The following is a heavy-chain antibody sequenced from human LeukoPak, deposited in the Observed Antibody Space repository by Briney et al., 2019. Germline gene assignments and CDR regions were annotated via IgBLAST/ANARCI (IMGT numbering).Heavy chain of an antibody. Sequence: ASVKVSCKASGYTLTSYGISWVRQAPGQGLEWMGWISAYNGNTNYAQKLQGRVTMTTDTSTSTAYMELRSLRSDDTAVYYCARYCSSTSCKTNFDYWGQGTLVTVSS. D-gene: IGHD2-2*01. CDR2: ISAYNGNT. J-gene: IGHJ4*02. CDR1: GYTLTSYG. CDR3: ARYCSSTSCKTNFDY. V-gene: IGHV1-18*01.